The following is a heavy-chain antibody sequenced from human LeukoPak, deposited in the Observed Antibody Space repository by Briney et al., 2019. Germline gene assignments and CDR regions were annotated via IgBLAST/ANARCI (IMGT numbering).Heavy chain of an antibody. CDR3: ARGHGSSGYYAPFDY. CDR2: MNPNSGNT. V-gene: IGHV1-8*03. CDR1: GYTFTGYY. Sequence: ASVKVSCKTSGYTFTGYYTHWVRQAPGQGLEWMGWMNPNSGNTGYAQKFQGRVTITRNTSISTAYMELSSLRSEDTAVYYCARGHGSSGYYAPFDYWGQGTLVTVSS. J-gene: IGHJ4*02. D-gene: IGHD3-22*01.